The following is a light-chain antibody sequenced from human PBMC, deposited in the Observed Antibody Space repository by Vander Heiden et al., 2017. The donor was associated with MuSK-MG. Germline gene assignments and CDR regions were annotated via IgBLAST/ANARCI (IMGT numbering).Light chain of an antibody. CDR3: QVWDSSSDHPGVV. CDR1: NIGSKG. CDR2: YDS. J-gene: IGLJ2*01. V-gene: IGLV3-21*04. Sequence: SYVPTQPTYGDGAPGKTARITGGGNNIGSKGVHWYQQKPGQAPVLVIYYDSDRPSGIPERFSGSNSGNTATLTISRVEAGDEADYYCQVWDSSSDHPGVVFGGGTKLTVL.